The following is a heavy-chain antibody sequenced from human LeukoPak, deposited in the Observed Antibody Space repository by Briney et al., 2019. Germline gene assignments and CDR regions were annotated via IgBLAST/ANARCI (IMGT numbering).Heavy chain of an antibody. CDR1: GGSISSGGYS. Sequence: PSETLSLTCAVSGGSISSGGYSWSWIRQPPGKGLEWIGSIYYSGSTYYNPSLKSRVTISVDTSKNQFSLKLSSVTAADTAVYYCARGDIVVIYYFDYRGQGTLVTVSS. CDR2: IYYSGST. CDR3: ARGDIVVIYYFDY. D-gene: IGHD3-22*01. J-gene: IGHJ4*02. V-gene: IGHV4-30-2*03.